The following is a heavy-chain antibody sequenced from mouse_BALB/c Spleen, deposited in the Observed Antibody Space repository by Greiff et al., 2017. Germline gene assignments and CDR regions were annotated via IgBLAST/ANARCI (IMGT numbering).Heavy chain of an antibody. CDR2: ISSGGSYT. CDR3: ARDYGYDSYAMDY. V-gene: IGHV5-9-4*01. J-gene: IGHJ4*01. CDR1: GFTFSSYA. D-gene: IGHD2-2*01. Sequence: EVMLVESGGGLVKPGGSLKLSCAASGFTFSSYAMSWVRQSPEKRLEWVAEISSGGSYTYYPDTVTGRFTISRDNAKNTLYLEMSSLRSEDTAMYYCARDYGYDSYAMDYWGQGTSVTVSS.